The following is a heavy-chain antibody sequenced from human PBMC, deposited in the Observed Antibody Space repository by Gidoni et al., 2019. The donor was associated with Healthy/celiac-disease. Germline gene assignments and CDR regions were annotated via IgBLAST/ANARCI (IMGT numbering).Heavy chain of an antibody. D-gene: IGHD6-13*01. CDR1: GYSLSTSGVG. J-gene: IGHJ1*01. V-gene: IGHV2-5*02. CDR2: MYWDDDK. CDR3: AHSRISNWYGYFQH. Sequence: QITLKESGPTLVHPTTTLTLTCTFSGYSLSTSGVGVGCIRQPPGKALEWLALMYWDDDKRYSPSLMSMLTITKDTSKKQLVLTLTNMDPVDTATYSCAHSRISNWYGYFQHCGQGTLVTVSS.